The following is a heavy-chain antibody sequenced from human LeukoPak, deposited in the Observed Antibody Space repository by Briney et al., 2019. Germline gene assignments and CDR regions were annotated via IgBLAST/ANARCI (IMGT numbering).Heavy chain of an antibody. CDR3: AREGVRIYYDSSGYYNYYGMDV. V-gene: IGHV1-69*13. Sequence: GASVKVSCKASGGTFSSYAISWVRQAPGQGLEWMGGIIPILGTANYAQKFQGRVTITADESTSTAYMELSSLRSEDTAVYYCAREGVRIYYDSSGYYNYYGMDVWGQGTTVTVSS. CDR1: GGTFSSYA. J-gene: IGHJ6*02. CDR2: IIPILGTA. D-gene: IGHD3-22*01.